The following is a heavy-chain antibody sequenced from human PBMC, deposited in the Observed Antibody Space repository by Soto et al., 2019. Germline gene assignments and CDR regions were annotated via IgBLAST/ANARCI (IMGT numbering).Heavy chain of an antibody. J-gene: IGHJ4*02. V-gene: IGHV3-30*03. CDR1: GFTFSSYG. CDR2: ISYDGSNK. CDR3: ARSPYSVSYLAYFDY. Sequence: QVQLVESGGGVVQPGRALRLSCAASGFTFSSYGMHWVRQAPGKGLEWVAVISYDGSNKYYADSVKGRFTISRDNSKNTLYLQMNSRRAEDTAVYYCARSPYSVSYLAYFDYLGQGTLVTVSS. D-gene: IGHD1-26*01.